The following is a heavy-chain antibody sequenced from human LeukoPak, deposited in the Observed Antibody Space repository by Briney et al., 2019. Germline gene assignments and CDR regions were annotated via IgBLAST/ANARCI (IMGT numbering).Heavy chain of an antibody. V-gene: IGHV4-34*01. J-gene: IGHJ4*02. CDR2: INHSGST. Sequence: SETLSLTCAVFGGSFSGDYWSWNRQPPGKGLEWIGEINHSGSTKYYPSLKSRVTISVDTSKNQFSLKLSSVTAADTAVYYCARHKGSLKRIDYWGQGTLVTVSS. D-gene: IGHD1-1*01. CDR1: GGSFSGDY. CDR3: ARHKGSLKRIDY.